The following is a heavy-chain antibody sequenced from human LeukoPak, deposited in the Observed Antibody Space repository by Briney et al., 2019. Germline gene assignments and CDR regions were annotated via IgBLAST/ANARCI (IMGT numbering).Heavy chain of an antibody. J-gene: IGHJ4*02. CDR1: GFTFSSYD. CDR3: ARSLGYYYDSSGYYYYFDY. V-gene: IGHV3-13*01. CDR2: IGTAGDT. Sequence: GGSLRLSCAASGFTFSSYDMHWVRQATGKGLEWVSAIGTAGDTYYPGSVKGRFTISRENAKNSLYLQMNSLRAGDTAVYYCARSLGYYYDSSGYYYYFDYWGQGTLVTVSS. D-gene: IGHD3-22*01.